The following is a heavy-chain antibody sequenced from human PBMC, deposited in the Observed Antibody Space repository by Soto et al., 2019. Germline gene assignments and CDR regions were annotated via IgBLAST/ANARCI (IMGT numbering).Heavy chain of an antibody. V-gene: IGHV3-30*18. D-gene: IGHD2-15*01. CDR1: GFTFSSYG. Sequence: QVQLVESGGGVVQPGRSLRLSCAASGFTFSSYGMHWVRQAPGKGLEWVAVISYDGSNKYYADSMKGRFTISRDNSKNTLYLQMNSLRAEDTAVYYCAKSGGGSSVGMDVWGQGTTVTVSS. J-gene: IGHJ6*02. CDR2: ISYDGSNK. CDR3: AKSGGGSSVGMDV.